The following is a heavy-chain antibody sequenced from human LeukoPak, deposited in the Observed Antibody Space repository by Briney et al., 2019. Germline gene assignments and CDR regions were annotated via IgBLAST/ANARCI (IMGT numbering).Heavy chain of an antibody. Sequence: ASVKVSCKASGGTFSSYAISWVRQAPGQGLEWMGRIIPILGIANYAQKFQGRVTITADKSTSTAYMELSSLRSEDTAVYYCARDPSNTSGYRVYHDYWGQGALVTVSS. CDR2: IIPILGIA. V-gene: IGHV1-69*04. J-gene: IGHJ4*02. D-gene: IGHD5/OR15-5a*01. CDR3: ARDPSNTSGYRVYHDY. CDR1: GGTFSSYA.